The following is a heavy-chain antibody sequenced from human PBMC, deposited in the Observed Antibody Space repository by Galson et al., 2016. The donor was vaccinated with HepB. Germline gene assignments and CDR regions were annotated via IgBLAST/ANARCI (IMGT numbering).Heavy chain of an antibody. Sequence: SETLSLTCIVSGVSISNSYYWVWIRQAPGKGLEWIGSVYSTGSTYFNPSLKSRLTISGDTSKNQFSLNLSSVTAADTAIYYCSRRRRRYFDWSFDSWGQGTLVTVSS. CDR3: SRRRRRYFDWSFDS. J-gene: IGHJ4*02. V-gene: IGHV4-39*01. D-gene: IGHD3-9*01. CDR2: VYSTGST. CDR1: GVSISNSYY.